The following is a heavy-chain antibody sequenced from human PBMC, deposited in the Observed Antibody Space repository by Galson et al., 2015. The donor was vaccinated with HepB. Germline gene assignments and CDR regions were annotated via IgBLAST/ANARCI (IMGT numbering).Heavy chain of an antibody. CDR2: INPNSGGT. V-gene: IGHV1-2*06. D-gene: IGHD2-8*02. CDR3: ARGNPIVLVVYARHDYYYYYMDV. Sequence: SVKVSCKASGYTFTGYYMHWVRQAPGQGLEWMGRINPNSGGTNYAQKFQGRVTMTRDTSISTAYMELSRLRSDDTAVYYCARGNPIVLVVYARHDYYYYYMDVWGKGTTVTVSS. J-gene: IGHJ6*03. CDR1: GYTFTGYY.